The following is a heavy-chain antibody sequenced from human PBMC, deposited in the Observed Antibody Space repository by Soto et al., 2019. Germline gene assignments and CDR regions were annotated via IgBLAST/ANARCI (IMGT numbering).Heavy chain of an antibody. CDR3: AGSLAAYYYYIDV. Sequence: PSETLSLTCAASGDSISSYYWSWIRQPPGKGLEWIGYIYYSGSTNYNPALKSRVTISVDTSKSQLSLKVSSVTAADTAVYYCAGSLAAYYYYIDVWGKGTTVTVSS. CDR2: IYYSGST. D-gene: IGHD3-16*01. V-gene: IGHV4-59*01. CDR1: GDSISSYY. J-gene: IGHJ6*03.